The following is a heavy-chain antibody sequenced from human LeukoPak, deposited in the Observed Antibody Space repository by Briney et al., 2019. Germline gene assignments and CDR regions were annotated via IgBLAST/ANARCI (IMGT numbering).Heavy chain of an antibody. D-gene: IGHD3-10*01. CDR1: GFTFSDHY. V-gene: IGHV3-11*01. CDR2: ISSSGSTI. J-gene: IGHJ5*02. CDR3: ARDLLNGSGSYLGWFDP. Sequence: GGSLRLSCAASGFTFSDHYMNWIRQAPGKGLEWVSYISSSGSTIYYADSVKGRFTISRDNAKNSLYLQMNSLRAEDTAVYYCARDLLNGSGSYLGWFDPWGQGTLVTVSS.